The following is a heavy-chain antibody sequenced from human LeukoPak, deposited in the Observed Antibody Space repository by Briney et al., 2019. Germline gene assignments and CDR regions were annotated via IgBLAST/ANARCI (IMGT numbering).Heavy chain of an antibody. CDR1: GGAVNSYY. Sequence: SETLSLTCTVSGGAVNSYYWSWIRQTPGKGLEWIGYISHSGNTDYAPSLKSRVTMSLDTSKNQFSLKLSSVTAADTALYYCARLRGIVVVPAALDYFDYWGQGTLVTVSS. J-gene: IGHJ4*02. V-gene: IGHV4-59*02. CDR3: ARLRGIVVVPAALDYFDY. CDR2: ISHSGNT. D-gene: IGHD2-2*01.